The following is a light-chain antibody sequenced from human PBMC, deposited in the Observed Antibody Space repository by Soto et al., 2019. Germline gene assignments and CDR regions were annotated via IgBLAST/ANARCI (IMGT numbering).Light chain of an antibody. CDR2: DNS. CDR3: GTWDSSLSVVV. CDR1: SSNIGKNY. Sequence: QSVLTQTPSVSAAPGQKVTISCSGSSSNIGKNYVSWYQQLPGTAPTLLMYDNSRRPSGIPDRFSGSKSGTSATLGITGLQNGDEADYYCGTWDSSLSVVVFGGGTKLTVL. V-gene: IGLV1-51*01. J-gene: IGLJ2*01.